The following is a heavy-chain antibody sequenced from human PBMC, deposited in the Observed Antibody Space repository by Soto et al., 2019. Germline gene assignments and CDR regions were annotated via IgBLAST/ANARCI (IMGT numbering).Heavy chain of an antibody. CDR1: GFSLSNARMG. CDR3: ARHGRGVGSRPLDN. V-gene: IGHV2-26*01. Sequence: QVTLKESGPVLVKPTETLTLTCTVSGFSLSNARMGVTWIRQPPGKALEWLAHIFSNDEKSYSTSLKSRLTIYKDTSKSQVVLTMTSMDPVDTATYYCARHGRGVGSRPLDNWGQGTLVTVSS. D-gene: IGHD1-26*01. CDR2: IFSNDEK. J-gene: IGHJ4*02.